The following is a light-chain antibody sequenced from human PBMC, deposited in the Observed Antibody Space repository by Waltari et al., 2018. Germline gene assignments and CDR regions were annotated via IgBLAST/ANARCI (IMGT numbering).Light chain of an antibody. V-gene: IGKV1-5*01. J-gene: IGKJ2*01. CDR3: QQYNSYPYT. CDR1: QSISSG. CDR2: DAS. Sequence: DIQMTQSPSTLLASAGDRVTITCRASQSISSGLAWYQQKPGKAPKLLIYDASSSESGVPARFSGSGSGTEFTLTISSLQPDDFATYYCQQYNSYPYTFGQGTKLEIK.